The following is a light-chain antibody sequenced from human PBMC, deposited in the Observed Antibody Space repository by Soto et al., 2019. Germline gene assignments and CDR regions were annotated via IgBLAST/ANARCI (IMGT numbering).Light chain of an antibody. CDR2: DAS. CDR3: HSRA. J-gene: IGKJ5*01. V-gene: IGKV1-5*01. CDR1: QTISRW. Sequence: QLTHTPSTLSASLGYEVTITCRASQTISRWLAWYQQKPGRAPKLLIYDASTLESGVPSRFSGSGSETEFTLTISRLQPDDFATYFCHSRAFGQGTRLEIK.